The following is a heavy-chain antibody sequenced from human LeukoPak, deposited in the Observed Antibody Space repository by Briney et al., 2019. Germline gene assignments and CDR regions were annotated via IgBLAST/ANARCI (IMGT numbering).Heavy chain of an antibody. D-gene: IGHD5-12*01. CDR1: GGSISSYY. CDR3: ARAGPYSGYDYGGYYFDY. J-gene: IGHJ4*02. Sequence: PSETLSLTCTVSGGSISSYYWSWIRQPPGKGLEWIGEINHSGSTNYNPSLKSRVTISVDTSKNQFSLKLSSVTAADTAVYYCARAGPYSGYDYGGYYFDYWGQGTLVTVSS. V-gene: IGHV4-34*01. CDR2: INHSGST.